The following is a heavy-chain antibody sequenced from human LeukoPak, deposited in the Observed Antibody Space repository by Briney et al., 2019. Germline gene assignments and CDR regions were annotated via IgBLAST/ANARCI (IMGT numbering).Heavy chain of an antibody. V-gene: IGHV1-18*01. CDR2: ISAYNGNT. J-gene: IGHJ4*02. CDR1: GYTFTSYG. D-gene: IGHD6-19*01. Sequence: ASVKVSSKASGYTFTSYGISWVRQAPGQGLEWMGWISAYNGNTNYAQKLQGRVTMTTDTSTSTAYMELRGLRSDDTAVYYCARDGPSMYSSGWYGYWGQGTLVTVSS. CDR3: ARDGPSMYSSGWYGY.